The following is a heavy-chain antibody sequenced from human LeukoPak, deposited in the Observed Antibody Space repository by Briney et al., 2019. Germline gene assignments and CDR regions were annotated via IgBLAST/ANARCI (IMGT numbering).Heavy chain of an antibody. Sequence: ASVKVSCKASGYTFTSYGISWVRQATGQGLEWMGWMNPNSGNTGYAQKFQGRVTITRNTSISTAYMELSSLRSEDTAVYYCARAPYGSGSYYNIWGQGTLVTVSS. D-gene: IGHD3-10*01. V-gene: IGHV1-8*03. J-gene: IGHJ4*02. CDR1: GYTFTSYG. CDR2: MNPNSGNT. CDR3: ARAPYGSGSYYNI.